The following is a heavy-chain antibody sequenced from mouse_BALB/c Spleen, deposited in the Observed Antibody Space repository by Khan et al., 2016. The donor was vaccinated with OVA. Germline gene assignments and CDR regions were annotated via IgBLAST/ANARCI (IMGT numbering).Heavy chain of an antibody. CDR3: TRPAYDGYYGY. V-gene: IGHV1S137*01. Sequence: QVQLQQSGPELVRPGVSVKISCKGSGYTFTDYAMHWVKQSHAKSLEWIGLISTYSGNTNYKQKFKGKATMTVDKSSSTAYMELARLTSEDSAIYYCTRPAYDGYYGYWGQGTTLTVSS. D-gene: IGHD2-3*01. J-gene: IGHJ2*01. CDR2: ISTYSGNT. CDR1: GYTFTDYA.